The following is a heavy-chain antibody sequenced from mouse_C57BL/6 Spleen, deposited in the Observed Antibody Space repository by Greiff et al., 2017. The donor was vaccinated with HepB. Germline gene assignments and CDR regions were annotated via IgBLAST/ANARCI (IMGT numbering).Heavy chain of an antibody. V-gene: IGHV5-6*01. Sequence: EVKLVESGGDLVKPGGSLKLSCAASGFTFSSYGMSWVRQTPDKRLEWVATISSGGSYTYYPDSVKGRFTISRDNAKNTLYLQMSSLKSEDTAMYYCARHTPHYGAGYWGQGTTLTVSS. J-gene: IGHJ2*01. CDR2: ISSGGSYT. CDR1: GFTFSSYG. D-gene: IGHD1-2*01. CDR3: ARHTPHYGAGY.